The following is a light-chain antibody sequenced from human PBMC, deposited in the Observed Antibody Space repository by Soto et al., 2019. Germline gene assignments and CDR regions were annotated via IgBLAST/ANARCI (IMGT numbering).Light chain of an antibody. CDR1: QGISTY. CDR3: QQSYSTTWT. Sequence: IQMTQSPSSLSASVGDRVTITCRASQGISTYLNCYQQKPGKAPKLLIYAASSLQSGVPSRFSGSESETDFTLTISSLQPEDFANYSCQQSYSTTWTFGQGTKVDIK. V-gene: IGKV1-39*01. CDR2: AAS. J-gene: IGKJ1*01.